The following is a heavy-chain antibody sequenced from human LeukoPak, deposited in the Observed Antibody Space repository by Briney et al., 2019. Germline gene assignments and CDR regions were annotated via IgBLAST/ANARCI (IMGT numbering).Heavy chain of an antibody. Sequence: GGSLRLSCAASGFTFSSYAMSWVRQAPGKGLEWVAVISYDGSNKYYADSVKGRFTISRVNSKNTLYLQMNSLRAEDTAVYYCARDVDWFDPWGQGTLVTVSS. CDR1: GFTFSSYA. CDR3: ARDVDWFDP. J-gene: IGHJ5*02. CDR2: ISYDGSNK. V-gene: IGHV3-30*04. D-gene: IGHD2-15*01.